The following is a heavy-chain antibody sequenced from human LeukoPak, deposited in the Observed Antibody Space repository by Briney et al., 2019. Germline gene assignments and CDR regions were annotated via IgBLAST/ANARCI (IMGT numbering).Heavy chain of an antibody. V-gene: IGHV4-4*07. J-gene: IGHJ6*03. CDR2: IYTSGST. Sequence: SETLPLTCTVSGGSISSYYWSWIRQPAGKGLEWIGRIYTSGSTNYNPSLKSRVTISVDTSKNQFSLKLSSVTAADTAVYYCAREAYSGSYYYYYYMDVWGKGTTVTISS. CDR1: GGSISSYY. D-gene: IGHD1-26*01. CDR3: AREAYSGSYYYYYYMDV.